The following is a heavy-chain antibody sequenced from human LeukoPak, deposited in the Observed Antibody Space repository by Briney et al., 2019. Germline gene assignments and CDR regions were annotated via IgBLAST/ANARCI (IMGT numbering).Heavy chain of an antibody. D-gene: IGHD5-12*01. CDR1: GFTFDDYA. CDR3: AKDAPREVATIRGGSFDY. CDR2: ISWNSGSI. V-gene: IGHV3-9*03. J-gene: IGHJ4*02. Sequence: PGRSLRLSCAASGFTFDDYAMHWVRQAPGKGLEWVSGISWNSGSIGYADSVKGRFTISRDNAKNSLYRQMNSLRAEDMALYYCAKDAPREVATIRGGSFDYWGQGTLVTVSS.